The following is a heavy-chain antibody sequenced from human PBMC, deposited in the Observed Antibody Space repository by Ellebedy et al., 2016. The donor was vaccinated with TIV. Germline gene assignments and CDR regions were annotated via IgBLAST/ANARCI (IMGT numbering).Heavy chain of an antibody. CDR2: ISSTSTYI. Sequence: GESLKISCVASGFTFSSYSMNWVRQAPGKGLEWVSSISSTSTYIYYADSVKGRLTISRDNAKNSLYLQMNSLRAEDTAVYYCATTTPNSYWGQGTLVTVSS. V-gene: IGHV3-21*01. CDR3: ATTTPNSY. CDR1: GFTFSSYS. D-gene: IGHD1-14*01. J-gene: IGHJ4*02.